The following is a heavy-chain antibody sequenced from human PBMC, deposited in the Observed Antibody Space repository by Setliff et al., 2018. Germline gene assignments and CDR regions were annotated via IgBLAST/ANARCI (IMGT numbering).Heavy chain of an antibody. J-gene: IGHJ4*02. V-gene: IGHV1-18*01. CDR1: GYNFKTYA. CDR3: ARGYCSGGRCYGTAWAY. Sequence: GASVKVSCKASGYNFKTYAISWVRQAPGQGLEWMGFISLYDGHTNYAQNFQGRLTVTTDTSTSTAYMELSSLRFDDTAVYYCARGYCSGGRCYGTAWAYWGQGTLVTVSS. D-gene: IGHD2-15*01. CDR2: ISLYDGHT.